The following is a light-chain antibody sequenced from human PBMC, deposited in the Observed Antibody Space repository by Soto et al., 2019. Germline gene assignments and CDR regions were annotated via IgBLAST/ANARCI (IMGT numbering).Light chain of an antibody. CDR2: SDN. J-gene: IGLJ3*02. CDR1: NSNIGRNT. CDR3: AAWDESPNVPV. Sequence: QSALTQPPSASGTPGQRVTISCSGSNSNIGRNTVNWYQQFPGAAPNLLIHSDNQRPSGVPDRFSGSRSGTSASLAISGLQSEDEVDYYCAAWDESPNVPVFGGGTKLTVL. V-gene: IGLV1-44*01.